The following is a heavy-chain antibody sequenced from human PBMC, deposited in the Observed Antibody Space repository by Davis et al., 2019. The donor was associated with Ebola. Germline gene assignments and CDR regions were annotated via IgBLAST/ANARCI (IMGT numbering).Heavy chain of an antibody. D-gene: IGHD2-2*01. CDR1: GFTFSSYS. CDR2: ISSSSSYI. Sequence: GESLKISCAASGFTFSSYSMNWVRPAPGQGLALVSSISSSSSYIYYADSVKGRFTISRDNAKNSLYLQRNSLRAEDTAVYYCARYLGYCSSTSCDGDYWGQGTLVTVSS. V-gene: IGHV3-21*01. CDR3: ARYLGYCSSTSCDGDY. J-gene: IGHJ4*02.